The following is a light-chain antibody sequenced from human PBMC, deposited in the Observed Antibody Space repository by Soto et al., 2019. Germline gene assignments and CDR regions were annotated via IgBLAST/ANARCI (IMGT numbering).Light chain of an antibody. CDR3: QQYNNWPPVT. CDR1: QSVSIN. CDR2: GAS. Sequence: TQSPATLSVSPGERATLSCRASQSVSINLAWYQQKPGQAPRLLIYGASTRATGFPARFSGSGSGTDFTLTINSLQPEDSAVYYCQQYNNWPPVTFGGGTKVDIK. V-gene: IGKV3-15*01. J-gene: IGKJ4*01.